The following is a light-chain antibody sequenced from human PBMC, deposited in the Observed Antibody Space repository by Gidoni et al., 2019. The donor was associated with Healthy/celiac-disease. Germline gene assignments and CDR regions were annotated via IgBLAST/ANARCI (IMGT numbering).Light chain of an antibody. J-gene: IGKJ1*01. CDR2: DAS. Sequence: EIVLTQSPATLSLSPGERATLSRRASQSVSSYLAWYQQKPGQAPRLLIYDASNRATGIPARFSGSGSGTDFTLTISSLEPEDFAVYYCQQRSNWPPGRTFGQGTKVEIK. CDR3: QQRSNWPPGRT. CDR1: QSVSSY. V-gene: IGKV3-11*01.